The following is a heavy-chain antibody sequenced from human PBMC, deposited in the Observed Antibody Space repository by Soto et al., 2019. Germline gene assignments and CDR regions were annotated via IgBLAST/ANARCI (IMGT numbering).Heavy chain of an antibody. Sequence: GSLRLSCAASGFTFSGYSMNWVRQAPGKGLEWVSYIFDTGNIIYYEDSVKGRFTISRDNAKNSLYLQMNSLRDEDTAVYYCVRGREGFDYWGQGTLVTVSS. CDR2: IFDTGNII. D-gene: IGHD1-26*01. CDR1: GFTFSGYS. CDR3: VRGREGFDY. J-gene: IGHJ4*02. V-gene: IGHV3-48*02.